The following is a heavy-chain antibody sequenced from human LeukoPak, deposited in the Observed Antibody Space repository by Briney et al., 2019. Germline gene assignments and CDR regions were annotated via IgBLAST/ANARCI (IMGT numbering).Heavy chain of an antibody. D-gene: IGHD3-9*01. Sequence: PGRSLGLSCAASGFIFSSYGMHWVRQAPGKGLEWVALISYDGNNKYYADSVKGRFTISRDNSKNTLYLQMNSLRAEDTAVYYCTDDILTGGSGYWGQGTLVTVSS. V-gene: IGHV3-30*18. J-gene: IGHJ4*02. CDR2: ISYDGNNK. CDR3: TDDILTGGSGY. CDR1: GFIFSSYG.